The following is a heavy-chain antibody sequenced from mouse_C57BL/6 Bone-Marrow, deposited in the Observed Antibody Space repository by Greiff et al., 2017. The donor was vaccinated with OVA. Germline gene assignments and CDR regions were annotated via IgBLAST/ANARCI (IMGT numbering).Heavy chain of an antibody. CDR1: GFNIKDYY. CDR3: ARLGVQFAY. CDR2: IDPEDGET. D-gene: IGHD2-14*01. V-gene: IGHV14-2*01. J-gene: IGHJ3*01. Sequence: VQLQQSGAELVKPGASVKLSCTASGFNIKDYYMHWVKQRTEQGLEWIGRIDPEDGETKYAPNFQGKATITADPSSHTAYLQLSSLTAEDTAVYYCARLGVQFAYWGQGTLVTVSA.